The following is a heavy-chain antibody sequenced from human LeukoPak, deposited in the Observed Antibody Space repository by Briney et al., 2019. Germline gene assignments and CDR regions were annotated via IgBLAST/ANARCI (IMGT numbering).Heavy chain of an antibody. CDR2: FDPEDGET. CDR1: GNTLTELS. D-gene: IGHD3-3*01. V-gene: IGHV1-24*01. Sequence: GASVKVSCKVSGNTLTELSMHWVRQAPGKGLEWMGGFDPEDGETIYAQKFQSRVTMTEDTSTDTAYMELSSLRSEDTAVYYCATAITIFGVTANWFDPWGQGTLVTVSS. J-gene: IGHJ5*02. CDR3: ATAITIFGVTANWFDP.